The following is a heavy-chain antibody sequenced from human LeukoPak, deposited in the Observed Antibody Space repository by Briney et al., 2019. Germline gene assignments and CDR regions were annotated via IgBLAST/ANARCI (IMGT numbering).Heavy chain of an antibody. CDR1: GFTFSNYG. CDR3: AKDGSVTGYYRLGY. CDR2: ISYDGSNK. V-gene: IGHV3-30*18. Sequence: GGSLRLSCAASGFTFSNYGMHWVRQAPGKGLEWVAIISYDGSNKYYADSVKGRFTISRDNSKNTLYLQMNSLRAEDTAVYYCAKDGSVTGYYRLGYWGQGTLVTVSS. D-gene: IGHD3-9*01. J-gene: IGHJ4*02.